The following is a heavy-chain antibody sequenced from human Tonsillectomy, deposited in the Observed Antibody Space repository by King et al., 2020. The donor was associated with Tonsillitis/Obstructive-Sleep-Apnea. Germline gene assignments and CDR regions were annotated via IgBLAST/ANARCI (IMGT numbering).Heavy chain of an antibody. J-gene: IGHJ4*02. Sequence: VQLVESGGGIVQPGGSLRLSCAASGFTFSNFWMHWVRQAPGQGLEGLSRINKDGSYKEYAGSVKGRFTISRDNAKNTVYLQMSSLRDEDTAVYYCTRLLDLDNWGQGTLVTVSS. CDR3: TRLLDLDN. CDR2: INKDGSYK. CDR1: GFTFSNFW. D-gene: IGHD3/OR15-3a*01. V-gene: IGHV3-74*03.